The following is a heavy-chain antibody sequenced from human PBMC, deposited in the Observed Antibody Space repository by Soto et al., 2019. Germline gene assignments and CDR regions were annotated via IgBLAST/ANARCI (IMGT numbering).Heavy chain of an antibody. D-gene: IGHD3-3*01. CDR2: IRRNSSKK. Sequence: GGSLRLSCAASGFTFSSYWMSWVRQAPGKGLEWVAYIRRNSSKKYYADSVRGRFTISRDNAKNSLYLQMNSLRAEDTAIYYCARDAVYDLWGQGALVTASS. V-gene: IGHV3-7*01. CDR3: ARDAVYDL. J-gene: IGHJ4*02. CDR1: GFTFSSYW.